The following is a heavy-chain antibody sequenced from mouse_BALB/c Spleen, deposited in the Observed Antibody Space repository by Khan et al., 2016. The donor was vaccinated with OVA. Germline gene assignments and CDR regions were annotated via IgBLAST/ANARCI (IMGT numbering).Heavy chain of an antibody. CDR1: GYSFTLYY. V-gene: IGHV1-26*01. D-gene: IGHD2-14*01. J-gene: IGHJ3*01. CDR3: ASGYDFFAS. CDR2: INPNTDNI. Sequence: VQLKQSGPDLVKPGASVKISCKASGYSFTLYYMSWVKQSHGKSLEWIGRINPNTDNINYNQEFKGKAMLTVDKSSNTAYMELRSLTSEDSAVYFCASGYDFFASWGQGTLVTVSP.